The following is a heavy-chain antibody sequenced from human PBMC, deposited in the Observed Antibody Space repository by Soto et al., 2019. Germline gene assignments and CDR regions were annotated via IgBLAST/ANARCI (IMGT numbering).Heavy chain of an antibody. V-gene: IGHV4-59*13. J-gene: IGHJ1*01. CDR3: ARVYPDTEYFQH. CDR2: VYYSGST. CDR1: GDSFSTYY. D-gene: IGHD2-2*02. Sequence: PSETLSLTCTVSGDSFSTYYWSWIRQPPGKGLEWIGYVYYSGSTNYNPSLKTRVTISLDTSRNQFSRKVNSVTAADTAVYYFARVYPDTEYFQHWGQGTLVTVSS.